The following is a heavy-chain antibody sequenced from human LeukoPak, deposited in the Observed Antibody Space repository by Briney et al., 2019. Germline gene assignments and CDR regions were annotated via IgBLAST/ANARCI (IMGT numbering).Heavy chain of an antibody. J-gene: IGHJ4*02. CDR3: LSEKGIVVQMYYLDY. Sequence: GGSLRLSCSVYGLNLTSYAMRSVRQAPGKGLEWVSAISGSGGGTYYADSVKGRFTISRDNSKNTLYLQMNSLRAEDTAVYYCLSEKGIVVQMYYLDYWGQGTLVTVSS. CDR2: ISGSGGGT. CDR1: GLNLTSYA. D-gene: IGHD2-15*01. V-gene: IGHV3-23*01.